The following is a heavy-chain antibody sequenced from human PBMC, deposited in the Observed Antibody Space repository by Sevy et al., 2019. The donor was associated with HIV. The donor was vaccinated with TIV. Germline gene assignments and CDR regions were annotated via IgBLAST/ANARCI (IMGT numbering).Heavy chain of an antibody. V-gene: IGHV3-21*01. CDR1: GFTFSSYS. J-gene: IGHJ3*02. CDR3: ARGVEYYDSSGYYLDAFDI. Sequence: GGSLRLSCAASGFTFSSYSMNWVRQAPGKGLEWVSSISSSSSYIYYADSVKGRFTISRDNAKNSLYLQMNGLRAEDTAVYYCARGVEYYDSSGYYLDAFDIWGQGTMVTVSS. CDR2: ISSSSSYI. D-gene: IGHD3-22*01.